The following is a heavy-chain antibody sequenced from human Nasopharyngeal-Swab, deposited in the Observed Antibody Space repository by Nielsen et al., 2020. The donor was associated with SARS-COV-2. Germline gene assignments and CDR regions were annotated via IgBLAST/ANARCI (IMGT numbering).Heavy chain of an antibody. V-gene: IGHV3-30*03. CDR1: GFTFSSYD. D-gene: IGHD3-16*01. J-gene: IGHJ4*02. Sequence: GGSLRLSCAASGFTFSSYDMHWVRQAPGKGLEWVAVISYDGSNKYYADSVKGRFTISRDNSKNTLYLQMNSLRAEDTAVYYCARGGGPFSKTYFDYWGRGTLVNVS. CDR2: ISYDGSNK. CDR3: ARGGGPFSKTYFDY.